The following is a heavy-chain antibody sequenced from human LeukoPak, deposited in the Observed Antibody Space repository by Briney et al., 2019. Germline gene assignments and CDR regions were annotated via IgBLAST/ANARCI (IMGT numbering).Heavy chain of an antibody. Sequence: ASVKVSCKASGYTFTSYDVNWVRQATGQGLEWMGWMNPISGDTGYALKFQGRVTMTRNTSITTAYMELSSLTSEDTAVYYCARGYHRYYYGSGRWYNWFDPWGQGTLVTVSS. CDR2: MNPISGDT. J-gene: IGHJ5*02. CDR1: GYTFTSYD. CDR3: ARGYHRYYYGSGRWYNWFDP. D-gene: IGHD3-10*01. V-gene: IGHV1-8*01.